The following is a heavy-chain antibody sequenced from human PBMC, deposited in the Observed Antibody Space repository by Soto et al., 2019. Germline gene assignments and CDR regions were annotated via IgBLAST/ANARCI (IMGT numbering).Heavy chain of an antibody. CDR2: IKSKTDGGTT. V-gene: IGHV3-15*07. Sequence: GGSLRLSCAASGFTFNNGWMSWVRQAPGKGLEWVGRIKSKTDGGTTDYAAPVQGRFTISRDDSKNTLSLVMNSLKNEDTAVYYCTTGTKVTRLYYYFGMDVWGQGTTVTVSS. CDR3: TTGTKVTRLYYYFGMDV. J-gene: IGHJ6*02. D-gene: IGHD1-1*01. CDR1: GFTFNNGW.